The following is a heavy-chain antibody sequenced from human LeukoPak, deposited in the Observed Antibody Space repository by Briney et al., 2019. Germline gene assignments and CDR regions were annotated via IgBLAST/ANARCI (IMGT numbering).Heavy chain of an antibody. CDR3: ARDLVVVPAAIRSYYYYYMDV. CDR2: ISSSSSYI. CDR1: GFVFSAPY. V-gene: IGHV3-21*01. D-gene: IGHD2-2*02. J-gene: IGHJ6*03. Sequence: GGSLRLSCAASGFVFSAPYMSWVRQAPGKGLEWVSSISSSSSYIYYADSVKGRFTISRDNAKDSLYLQMNSLRAEDTAVYYCARDLVVVPAAIRSYYYYYMDVWGKGTTVTVSS.